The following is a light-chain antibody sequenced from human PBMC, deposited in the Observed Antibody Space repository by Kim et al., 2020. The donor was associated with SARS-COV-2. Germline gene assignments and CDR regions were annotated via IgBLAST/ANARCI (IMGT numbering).Light chain of an antibody. Sequence: QSLTIACPGTSRDVGSYNRVSWYQQPPGTAPKLMIYEVSNRPSGVPDRFSGSKSGNTASLTISGLQAEDEADYYCSSYTSSSTYVVFGGGTQLTVL. CDR2: EVS. V-gene: IGLV2-18*02. CDR1: SRDVGSYNR. J-gene: IGLJ2*01. CDR3: SSYTSSSTYVV.